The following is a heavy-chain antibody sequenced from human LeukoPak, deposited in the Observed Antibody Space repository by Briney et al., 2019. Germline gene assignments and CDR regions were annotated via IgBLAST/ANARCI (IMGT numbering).Heavy chain of an antibody. CDR2: ISSSSSTI. V-gene: IGHV3-48*01. J-gene: IGHJ4*02. CDR1: GFTFSSYG. Sequence: PGGSLRLSCAASGFTFSSYGMSWVRQAPGRGLEWVSYISSSSSTIYYADSVKGRFTISRDKAKNSLYLQMNTLRAEDTAVYYCARVLSDYYYDLFDYWGQGTLVTVSS. D-gene: IGHD3-22*01. CDR3: ARVLSDYYYDLFDY.